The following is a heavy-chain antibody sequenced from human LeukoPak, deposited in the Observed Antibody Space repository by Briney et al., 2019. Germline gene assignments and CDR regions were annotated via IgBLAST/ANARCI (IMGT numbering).Heavy chain of an antibody. J-gene: IGHJ6*03. CDR1: GASISSGSYY. CDR3: ARDSYSSSWEINYYYMDV. CDR2: MHSSGRT. D-gene: IGHD6-13*01. V-gene: IGHV4-61*02. Sequence: SQTLSLTCTVSGASISSGSYYWTWIRQPAGKGLEWIGRMHSSGRTSYSPSLKSRVTISVDTSKNQFSLKLSSVTAADTAVYYCARDSYSSSWEINYYYMDVWGKGTTVTISS.